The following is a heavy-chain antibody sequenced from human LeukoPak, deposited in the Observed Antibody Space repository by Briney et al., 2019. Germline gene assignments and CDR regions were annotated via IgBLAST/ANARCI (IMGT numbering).Heavy chain of an antibody. Sequence: GGSLRLSCATSGFSSYWMHWVRQVPGKGLVGVSRINSDGSSTTYADSVKGRFTISRDNAKNTVSLQMNSLRAEDTAVYYCARGRNIGVPSTGDCWGQGTLVTVSS. V-gene: IGHV3-74*01. J-gene: IGHJ4*02. CDR2: INSDGSST. D-gene: IGHD6-19*01. CDR1: GFSSYW. CDR3: ARGRNIGVPSTGDC.